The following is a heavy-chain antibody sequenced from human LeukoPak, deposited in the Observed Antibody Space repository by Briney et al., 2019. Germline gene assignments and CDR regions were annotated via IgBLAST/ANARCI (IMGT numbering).Heavy chain of an antibody. Sequence: GGSLRLSCAASGFTFSSYGMHWVRQAPGKGLEWVAFIRYDGSNKYYADSVKGRFTISRDNSKNTLYLQMNSLRAEDTAVYYCAKDKWDPSTPWAPYYFDYWGQGTLVTVSS. D-gene: IGHD1-26*01. CDR3: AKDKWDPSTPWAPYYFDY. CDR1: GFTFSSYG. CDR2: IRYDGSNK. J-gene: IGHJ4*02. V-gene: IGHV3-30*02.